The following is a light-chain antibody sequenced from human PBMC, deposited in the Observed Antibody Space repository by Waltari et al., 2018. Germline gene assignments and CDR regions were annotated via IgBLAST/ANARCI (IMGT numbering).Light chain of an antibody. CDR2: QDT. V-gene: IGLV3-25*03. CDR3: QSADSSGTYVL. CDR1: ALTTQY. Sequence: YELTQPPSVSVSPGQTARITCSGDALTTQYAYWYQQKPGQAPVFLIYQDTKMPSGIPERFSGSSSGTTVTLTLSGAQAEDEAAYYCQSADSSGTYVLFGGGTKVTVL. J-gene: IGLJ3*02.